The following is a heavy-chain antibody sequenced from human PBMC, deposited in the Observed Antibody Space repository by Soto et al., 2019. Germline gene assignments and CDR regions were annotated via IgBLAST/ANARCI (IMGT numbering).Heavy chain of an antibody. Sequence: GESLKISCKGSGYSFTSYWISWVRQMPGKGLEWMGRIDPSDSYTNYSPSFQGHVTISADKSISTAYLQWSSLKASDTAMYYCARVTYDSSAEVGYWGQGTLVTVSS. V-gene: IGHV5-10-1*01. D-gene: IGHD3-22*01. CDR2: IDPSDSYT. CDR1: GYSFTSYW. CDR3: ARVTYDSSAEVGY. J-gene: IGHJ4*02.